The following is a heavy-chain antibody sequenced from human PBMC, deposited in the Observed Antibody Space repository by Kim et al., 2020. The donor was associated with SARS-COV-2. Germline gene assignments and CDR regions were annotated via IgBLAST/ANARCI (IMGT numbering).Heavy chain of an antibody. CDR1: GFTFSGSA. J-gene: IGHJ6*02. D-gene: IGHD6-6*01. Sequence: GGSLRLSCAASGFTFSGSAIHWVRQASGKGLEWVGRIRSKTNGYATAYAASVNGRFTISRDDSKDTAYLQMNSLKTDDTAVYYCTRHRLPPKGSSSSETDYYYYGMDVWGQGTTVTVSS. CDR3: TRHRLPPKGSSSSETDYYYYGMDV. V-gene: IGHV3-73*01. CDR2: IRSKTNGYAT.